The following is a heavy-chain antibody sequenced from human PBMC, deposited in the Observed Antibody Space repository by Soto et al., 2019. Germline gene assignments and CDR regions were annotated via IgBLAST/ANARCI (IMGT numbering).Heavy chain of an antibody. Sequence: ASVKVSCKASGYTFTGYYMHWVRQAPGQGLEWMGWINPNSGGTNYAQKFQGWVTMTRDTSISTAYMELSRLRSDDTAVYYCARGTGSGYCSGGSCYTHYYYYYYMDVWGKGTTVTVSS. D-gene: IGHD2-15*01. CDR3: ARGTGSGYCSGGSCYTHYYYYYYMDV. CDR1: GYTFTGYY. J-gene: IGHJ6*03. V-gene: IGHV1-2*04. CDR2: INPNSGGT.